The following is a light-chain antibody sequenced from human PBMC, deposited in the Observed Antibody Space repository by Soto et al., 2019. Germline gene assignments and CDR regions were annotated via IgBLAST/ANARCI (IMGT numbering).Light chain of an antibody. CDR2: AAT. CDR1: QGISSY. J-gene: IGKJ4*01. V-gene: IGKV1-9*01. Sequence: IQLTQSPSSLSASVGDRVSITCRASQGISSYLAWYQQVPGKAPKLLIYAATTLESGVPSRFSGSGSGTEFTLTISSLQPEDFATYYCQQRKDYPLTFGGGTKVDIK. CDR3: QQRKDYPLT.